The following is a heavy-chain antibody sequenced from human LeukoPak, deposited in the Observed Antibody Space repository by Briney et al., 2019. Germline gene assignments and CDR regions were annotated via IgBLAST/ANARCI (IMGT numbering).Heavy chain of an antibody. V-gene: IGHV3-7*03. J-gene: IGHJ4*02. D-gene: IGHD3-10*01. CDR1: GFTFSSYW. Sequence: PGGSLRLSCAASGFTFSSYWMSWVRQAPGKGLEWVANIKQDGSEKYYVDSVKGRFTISRDNAKNSLYLQMNSLRAEDTAVYYCAKDFLGYYGSGSYYVQRFFDSWGQGTLVTVSS. CDR3: AKDFLGYYGSGSYYVQRFFDS. CDR2: IKQDGSEK.